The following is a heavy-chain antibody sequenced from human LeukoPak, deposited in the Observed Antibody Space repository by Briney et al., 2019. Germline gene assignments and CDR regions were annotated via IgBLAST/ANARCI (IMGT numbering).Heavy chain of an antibody. CDR2: ISWNSGSI. V-gene: IGHV3-9*01. CDR1: GFTFSSYS. CDR3: AKAAYSSSWYWVDY. D-gene: IGHD6-13*01. J-gene: IGHJ4*02. Sequence: GGFLRLSCAASGFTFSSYSMNWVRQAPGKGLEWVSGISWNSGSIGYADSVKGRFTISRDNAKNSLYLQMNSLRAEDTALYYCAKAAYSSSWYWVDYWGQGTLVTVSS.